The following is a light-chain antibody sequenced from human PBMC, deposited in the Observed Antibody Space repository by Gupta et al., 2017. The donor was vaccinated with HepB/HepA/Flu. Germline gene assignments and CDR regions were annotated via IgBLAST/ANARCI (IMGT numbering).Light chain of an antibody. CDR2: DDS. CDR1: NIARKS. J-gene: IGLJ1*01. Sequence: SYVLTQPPSVSVAPGKTAKLTRGRNNIARKSVHWYQQKPGQAPVLVVFDDSDRPSGIPERFSASKSGNTATLTISRVEAGDEADYYCQVWDSSSDDYVFGSGTKVTVL. CDR3: QVWDSSSDDYV. V-gene: IGLV3-21*03.